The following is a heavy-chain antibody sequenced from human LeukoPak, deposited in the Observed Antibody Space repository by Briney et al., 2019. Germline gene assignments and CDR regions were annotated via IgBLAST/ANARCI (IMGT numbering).Heavy chain of an antibody. D-gene: IGHD6-19*01. J-gene: IGHJ4*02. CDR1: GGTFSSYA. CDR2: IIPIFGTA. V-gene: IGHV1-69*05. Sequence: ASVKVSCKASGGTFSSYAISWVRQAPGQGLEWMGRIIPIFGTANYVQKFQGRVTITTDESTSTAYMELSSLRSEDTAVYYCARVGIAVAGTGQSVDYWGQGTLVTVSS. CDR3: ARVGIAVAGTGQSVDY.